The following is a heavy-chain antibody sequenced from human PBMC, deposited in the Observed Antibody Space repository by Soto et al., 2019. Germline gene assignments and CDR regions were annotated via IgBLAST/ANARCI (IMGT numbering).Heavy chain of an antibody. Sequence: QVQLVQSGAEVKKPGSSVKVSCKASGGTFSSYTISWVRQAPGQGLEWMGRIIPILGIANYAQKFQGRVTITADKSTSTAYMELRSLRSEDTAVYYCARDLPHYYDSSGPDYWGQGTLVTVSS. D-gene: IGHD3-22*01. V-gene: IGHV1-69*08. J-gene: IGHJ4*02. CDR1: GGTFSSYT. CDR2: IIPILGIA. CDR3: ARDLPHYYDSSGPDY.